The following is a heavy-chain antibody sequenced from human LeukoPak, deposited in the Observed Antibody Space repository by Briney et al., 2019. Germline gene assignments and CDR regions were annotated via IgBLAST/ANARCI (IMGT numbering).Heavy chain of an antibody. D-gene: IGHD4-11*01. CDR3: ARELPPVMKYYFDY. V-gene: IGHV3-33*01. J-gene: IGHJ4*02. Sequence: PGRSLRLSCAASGFSFSSYVMHWVRQAPGKGLEWVAVIWFDGSNKYYADSVKGRFTISRDNSKNTLYLQMDSLRAEDTAVYYCARELPPVMKYYFDYWGQGTLVTVSS. CDR2: IWFDGSNK. CDR1: GFSFSSYV.